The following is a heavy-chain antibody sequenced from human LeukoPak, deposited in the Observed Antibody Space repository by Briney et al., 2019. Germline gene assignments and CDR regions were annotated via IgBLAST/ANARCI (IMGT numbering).Heavy chain of an antibody. CDR3: AKDRKGYYFDY. V-gene: IGHV3-23*01. CDR1: GFTFNSYA. CDR2: ISDSGGNT. J-gene: IGHJ4*02. D-gene: IGHD3-22*01. Sequence: GGSLRLSCAASGFTFNSYAMSWVRQAPWERLQWVSGISDSGGNTYYADSVKGRFTISRDNSKNTLYLQMNSLRAEDTAVYYCAKDRKGYYFDYWGQGTLVTVSS.